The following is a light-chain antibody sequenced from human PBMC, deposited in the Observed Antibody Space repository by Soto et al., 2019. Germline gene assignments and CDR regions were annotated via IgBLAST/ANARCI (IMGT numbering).Light chain of an antibody. Sequence: EIVLTQSPATLSVSPGEGATLSCRASQSIANNLVWYQQKPGQAPRLLIYGASTRASGVPARFSGSGSGTEFSLTINRLQTEDFAVYYCQQSNDWLPGLTFGGGTKVEIK. CDR1: QSIANN. CDR2: GAS. CDR3: QQSNDWLPGLT. V-gene: IGKV3-15*01. J-gene: IGKJ4*01.